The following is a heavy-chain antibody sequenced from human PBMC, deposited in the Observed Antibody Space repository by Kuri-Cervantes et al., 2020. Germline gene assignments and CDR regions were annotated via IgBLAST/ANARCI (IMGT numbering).Heavy chain of an antibody. CDR2: ISESGGTT. D-gene: IGHD2-2*01. V-gene: IGHV3-23*01. Sequence: GESLKISCAASGFTFSRYAMTWVRQAPGKGLEWVSAISESGGTTYYADSVKGRFTISRDDSKITLYLQMNRLRAEDTAVYHCAENWGRSSAMSDYWGQGTLVTVSS. CDR1: GFTFSRYA. CDR3: AENWGRSSAMSDY. J-gene: IGHJ4*02.